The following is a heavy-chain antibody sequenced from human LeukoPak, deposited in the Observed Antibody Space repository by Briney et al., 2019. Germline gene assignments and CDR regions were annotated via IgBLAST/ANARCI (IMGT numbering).Heavy chain of an antibody. CDR2: IKSKSDGGTT. V-gene: IGHV3-15*01. D-gene: IGHD2-15*01. CDR1: TFTFSNAW. J-gene: IGHJ3*02. Sequence: PGGSLRLSCAASTFTFSNAWMSWVRQAPGKGLEWVGRIKSKSDGGTTDYAAPVKGRFTISRDDSKNTLYLQMNSLKTEDTAVYYCTTAPRGYCSGGSCSYAFDIWGQGTMVTSLQ. CDR3: TTAPRGYCSGGSCSYAFDI.